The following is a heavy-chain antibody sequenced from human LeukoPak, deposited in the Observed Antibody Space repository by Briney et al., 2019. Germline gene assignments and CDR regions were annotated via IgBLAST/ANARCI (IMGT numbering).Heavy chain of an antibody. J-gene: IGHJ4*02. D-gene: IGHD3-10*01. CDR1: GFTFSTYW. CDR3: ARGGVPFSFAADY. CDR2: ISSSGSTI. V-gene: IGHV3-11*01. Sequence: PGGSLRLSCAASGFTFSTYWMSWVRQAPGKGLEWVSYISSSGSTIYYADSVKGRFTISRDNAKNSLYLQMNSLRAEDTAVYYCARGGVPFSFAADYWGQGTLVTVSS.